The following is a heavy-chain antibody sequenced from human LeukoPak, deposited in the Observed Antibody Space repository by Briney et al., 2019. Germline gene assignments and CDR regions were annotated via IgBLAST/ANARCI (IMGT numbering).Heavy chain of an antibody. Sequence: SQTLSLTCTVSGGSISSGGYYWSWIRKHPGKGLEWIGYIYYSGRTYYNPSLKSRVTISVDTSKNQFSLKLSSVTAADTAVYYCARVKLARGRYFDYWGQGTLVTVSS. V-gene: IGHV4-31*03. D-gene: IGHD1-1*01. CDR2: IYYSGRT. CDR1: GGSISSGGYY. CDR3: ARVKLARGRYFDY. J-gene: IGHJ4*02.